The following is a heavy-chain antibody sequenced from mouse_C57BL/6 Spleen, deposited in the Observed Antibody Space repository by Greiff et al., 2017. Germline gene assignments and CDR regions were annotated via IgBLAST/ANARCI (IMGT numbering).Heavy chain of an antibody. J-gene: IGHJ3*01. CDR1: GFTFSSYA. V-gene: IGHV5-4*03. CDR2: LSDGGSYT. Sequence: VKLMESGGGLVKPGGSLKLSCAASGFTFSSYALSWVRQTPEKRLEWVATLSDGGSYTYYPDNVKGRFTISRDNAKNNLYLQMSHLKSEDTAMYYCARKQDSPLAYWGQGTLVTVSA. CDR3: ARKQDSPLAY.